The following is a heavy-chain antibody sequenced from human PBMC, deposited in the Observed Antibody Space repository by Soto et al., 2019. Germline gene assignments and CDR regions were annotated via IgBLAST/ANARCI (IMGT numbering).Heavy chain of an antibody. J-gene: IGHJ6*04. CDR2: ISYTGST. V-gene: IGHV4-59*01. Sequence: PSETLSLTCTVSGDSIRSYYWSWIRQPPGKGLEWIGYISYTGSTHYNPSLKSRVTIPADTSKNQFSLKLSSVTTADTALYYCAREGVAAPYYYYGMDVWGKGSTVTVSS. D-gene: IGHD2-15*01. CDR1: GDSIRSYY. CDR3: AREGVAAPYYYYGMDV.